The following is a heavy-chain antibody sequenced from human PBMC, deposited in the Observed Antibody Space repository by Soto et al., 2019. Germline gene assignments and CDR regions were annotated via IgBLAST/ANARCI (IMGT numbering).Heavy chain of an antibody. J-gene: IGHJ4*02. Sequence: PSETLSLTCTVSGGSISSYYWSWIRQPPGKGLEWIGYIYYSGSTNYNPSLKSRVTISVDTSKNQFSLELSSVTAADTAVYYCARFDYYDSSSYLDFFHKWGQGTPVTVS. CDR2: IYYSGST. D-gene: IGHD3-22*01. CDR1: GGSISSYY. V-gene: IGHV4-59*01. CDR3: ARFDYYDSSSYLDFFHK.